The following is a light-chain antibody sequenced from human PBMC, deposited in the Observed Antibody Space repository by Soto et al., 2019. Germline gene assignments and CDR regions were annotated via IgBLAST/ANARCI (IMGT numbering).Light chain of an antibody. Sequence: QSVLTQPASVSGSPGQSITISCTGTSSDVGGYNYVSWYQQHPGKAPKLMIYDVSNRPSGVSNRFSGSKSGNTASLTISGIQAEDEADYYCSSYTSTSTYVFGAWTKLTVL. V-gene: IGLV2-14*01. CDR1: SSDVGGYNY. CDR2: DVS. CDR3: SSYTSTSTYV. J-gene: IGLJ1*01.